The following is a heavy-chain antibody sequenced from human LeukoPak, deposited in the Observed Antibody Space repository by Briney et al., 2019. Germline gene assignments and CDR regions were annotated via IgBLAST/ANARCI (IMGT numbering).Heavy chain of an antibody. CDR2: ISGSGGST. V-gene: IGHV3-23*01. CDR1: GFTFSSYA. J-gene: IGHJ4*02. Sequence: GGSLRLSCAASGFTFSSYAMSWVRQAPGKGLEWVSAISGSGGSTYYADSVKGRFTISRDNSKNTLYLQMNSLRAEDTAVYYCAKDYINWGSCSYYFDYWGQGTLVTVSS. D-gene: IGHD3-16*01. CDR3: AKDYINWGSCSYYFDY.